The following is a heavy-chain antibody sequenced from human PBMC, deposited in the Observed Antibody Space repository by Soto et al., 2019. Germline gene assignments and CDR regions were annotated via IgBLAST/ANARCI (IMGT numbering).Heavy chain of an antibody. Sequence: GASVKVSCKAAGFAFTSSAMQWGRQARGQRLEWIGWIVVGSGNTNYAQKFQERVTITRDMSTSTAYMELSSLRSEDTAVYYCAASQTIFAYYYYMDVWGKGTTVTVSS. D-gene: IGHD3-3*01. V-gene: IGHV1-58*02. CDR2: IVVGSGNT. CDR1: GFAFTSSA. CDR3: AASQTIFAYYYYMDV. J-gene: IGHJ6*03.